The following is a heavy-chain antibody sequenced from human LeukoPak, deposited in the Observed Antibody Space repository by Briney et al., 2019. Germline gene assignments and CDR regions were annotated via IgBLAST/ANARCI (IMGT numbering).Heavy chain of an antibody. Sequence: SETLSLTCAVYGGSFSGYYWSWIRQPPGKGLEWIGEINHSGSTNYNPSLKSRVTISVDTSKNQFSLKLSSVTAADTAVYYCARGRRGVVVPAAIRKGNWFDPWGQRTLVTVSS. CDR1: GGSFSGYY. CDR3: ARGRRGVVVPAAIRKGNWFDP. J-gene: IGHJ5*02. V-gene: IGHV4-34*01. D-gene: IGHD2-2*02. CDR2: INHSGST.